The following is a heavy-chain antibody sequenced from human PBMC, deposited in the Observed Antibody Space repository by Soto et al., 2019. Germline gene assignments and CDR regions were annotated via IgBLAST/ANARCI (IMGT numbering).Heavy chain of an antibody. CDR2: VYYRGRS. V-gene: IGHV4-39*01. CDR3: VSQRTTVITKAYFDY. CDR1: GGSVTNSSYD. Sequence: AETLSLTCTVSGGSVTNSSYDWGWIRQSPGKGLEWIGSVYYRGRSYSKSSVKSRVTISVDTSKNQFSLNLNSVTASDAAVYFCVSQRTTVITKAYFDYWGPGAMVTVSS. D-gene: IGHD4-4*01. J-gene: IGHJ4*02.